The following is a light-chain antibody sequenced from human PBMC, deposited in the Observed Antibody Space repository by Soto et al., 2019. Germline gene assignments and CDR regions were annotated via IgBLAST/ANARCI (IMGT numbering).Light chain of an antibody. CDR1: QDISSY. CDR2: AAS. Sequence: DIQMTQSPSSLSASVGDRVTISCRASQDISSYLAWFQQKPGKAPKSLIFAASRLQGGVPSRFGGSGSGTDFTLTITSLQLEDFATYYCHQYDLYPLTFGGGTRVEI. V-gene: IGKV1-16*01. CDR3: HQYDLYPLT. J-gene: IGKJ4*01.